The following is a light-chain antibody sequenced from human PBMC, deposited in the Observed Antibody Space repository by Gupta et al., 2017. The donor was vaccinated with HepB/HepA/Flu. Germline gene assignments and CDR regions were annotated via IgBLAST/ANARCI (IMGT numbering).Light chain of an antibody. Sequence: QSVLPQPPSASGTPGQRVTSACSGSSSNIGSNYVYWYQQLPGTAPKLLIYRNNQRPSGVPDRFSGSKSGTSASLAISGLRSEDEADYYCAAWDDSLSGLFGTGTKVTVL. J-gene: IGLJ1*01. V-gene: IGLV1-47*01. CDR3: AAWDDSLSGL. CDR1: SSNIGSNY. CDR2: RNN.